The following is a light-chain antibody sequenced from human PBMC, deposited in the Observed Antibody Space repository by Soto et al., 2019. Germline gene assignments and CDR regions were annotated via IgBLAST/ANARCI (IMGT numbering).Light chain of an antibody. Sequence: DIQMTQSPSTLSASVGDRVTITCRASQSISSWLAWYQQKPGKAPKLLIYDASSLESGVPSRFSGNGSGTEFTLTISSLLPDDFATYYCQQYNSYPYTFGQGTKLEIK. CDR3: QQYNSYPYT. V-gene: IGKV1-5*01. J-gene: IGKJ2*01. CDR2: DAS. CDR1: QSISSW.